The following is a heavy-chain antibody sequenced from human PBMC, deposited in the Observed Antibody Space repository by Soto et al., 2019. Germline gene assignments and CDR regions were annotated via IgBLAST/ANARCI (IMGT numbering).Heavy chain of an antibody. CDR3: GTWRGSSWFDY. D-gene: IGHD2-2*01. V-gene: IGHV5-51*01. CDR2: IFSSDSSA. CDR1: GFTFSSYS. Sequence: GESLKISCQASGFTFSSYSLGWVRHMPGKGLQWMGNIFSSDSSAKYSPSFVGQVTISVDRSINTAYLQWNSLKASDSAIYYCGTWRGSSWFDYWGPGTLVTVSS. J-gene: IGHJ4*02.